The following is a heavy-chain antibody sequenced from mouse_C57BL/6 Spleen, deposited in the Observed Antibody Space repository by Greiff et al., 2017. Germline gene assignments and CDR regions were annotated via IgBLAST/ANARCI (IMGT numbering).Heavy chain of an antibody. CDR3: ARGDYGSPFDY. J-gene: IGHJ2*01. CDR2: IYPSDSET. V-gene: IGHV1-61*01. Sequence: QVQLQQPGAALVRPGSSVKLSCKASGYTFTSYWMDWVKQRPGQGLEWIGNIYPSDSETHYNQKVKEKATLTVDQSSSTAYMQRSSLTSDDSAVYYCARGDYGSPFDYWGQGTTLTVSS. D-gene: IGHD1-1*01. CDR1: GYTFTSYW.